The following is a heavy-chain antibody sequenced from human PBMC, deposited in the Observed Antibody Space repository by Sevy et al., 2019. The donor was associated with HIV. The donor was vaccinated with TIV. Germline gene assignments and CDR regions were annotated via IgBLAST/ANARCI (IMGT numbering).Heavy chain of an antibody. CDR1: GGSMSSYY. J-gene: IGHJ4*02. D-gene: IGHD5-12*01. Sequence: SETLSLTCPVSGGSMSSYYWSWIRQPPGKGLEWIGYLYYSGITNYNPTLKSRVTISGDTSKNQFSLKLSSVTAVDTAVYYRARGLAYYFNYWGQGTLVTVSS. CDR3: ARGLAYYFNY. V-gene: IGHV4-59*01. CDR2: LYYSGIT.